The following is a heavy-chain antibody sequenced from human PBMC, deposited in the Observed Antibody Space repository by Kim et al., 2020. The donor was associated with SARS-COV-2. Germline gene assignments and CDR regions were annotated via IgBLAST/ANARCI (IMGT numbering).Heavy chain of an antibody. CDR1: GFSLNTRGMC. V-gene: IGHV2-70*11. J-gene: IGHJ4*02. CDR2: IDWDNDK. CDR3: TRVRCACSSTSCQASYFDF. D-gene: IGHD2-2*01. Sequence: SGPTLVNPTQTLILTCSFSGFSLNTRGMCVSWIRQPPGKALEWLARIDWDNDKYYTTSLRTRLTISKETSKNQVVLTMTNMDPVDTATYYCTRVRCACSSTSCQASYFDFWAQGALVPVSS.